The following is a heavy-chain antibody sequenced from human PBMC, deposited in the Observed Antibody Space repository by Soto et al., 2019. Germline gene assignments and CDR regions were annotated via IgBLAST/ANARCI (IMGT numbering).Heavy chain of an antibody. CDR2: ISGSGGST. V-gene: IGHV3-23*01. D-gene: IGHD4-17*01. CDR1: GFTFSSYA. Sequence: PGGSLRLSCAASGFTFSSYAMSWVRQAPGKGLEWASAISGSGGSTYYADSVKGRFTISRDNSKNTLYLQMNSLRAEDTAVYYCAKGSPYGDYYYYYGMDVWGQGTTVTVSS. J-gene: IGHJ6*02. CDR3: AKGSPYGDYYYYYGMDV.